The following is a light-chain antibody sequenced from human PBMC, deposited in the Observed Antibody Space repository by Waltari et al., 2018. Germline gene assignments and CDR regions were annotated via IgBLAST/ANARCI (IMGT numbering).Light chain of an antibody. CDR2: EVT. CDR3: CSYAGSNFYV. V-gene: IGLV2-23*02. Sequence: QSALTQPASVSGSPGQSITISCTGTSSDVWTYNLVSWYQQHPGKGPKPMIYEVTNRPLGGSNRFSGFKSCNTASLTISGLQAEDEAEYYCCSYAGSNFYVFGTGTKVTVL. J-gene: IGLJ1*01. CDR1: SSDVWTYNL.